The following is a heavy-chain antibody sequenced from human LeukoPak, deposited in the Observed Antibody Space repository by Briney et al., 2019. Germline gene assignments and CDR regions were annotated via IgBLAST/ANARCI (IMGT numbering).Heavy chain of an antibody. V-gene: IGHV4-34*01. CDR3: ARSGLYSSGWYAVGP. CDR2: INHSGST. CDR1: GGSFSGYY. J-gene: IGHJ4*02. Sequence: PETLSLTCAVYGGSFSGYYWSWIRQPPGKGLEWIGEINHSGSTNYNPSLKSRVTISVDKSKNQFSLKLSSVTAADTAVYYCARSGLYSSGWYAVGPWGQGTLVTVSS. D-gene: IGHD6-19*01.